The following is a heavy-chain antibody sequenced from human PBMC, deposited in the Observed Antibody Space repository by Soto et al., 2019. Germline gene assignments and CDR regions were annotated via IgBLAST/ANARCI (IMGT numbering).Heavy chain of an antibody. Sequence: GASVKVSCKASGYTFTKYGISWVRQAPGQGLEWMGWIRVYNGDTNYAQKVQGRVTMTTETSTSTAYMELRSLRSDDTAVYYCAREGAENRGKGRWSESHVEYHGMDVWGQGTTVTVSS. V-gene: IGHV1-18*01. CDR3: AREGAENRGKGRWSESHVEYHGMDV. CDR2: IRVYNGDT. J-gene: IGHJ6*02. CDR1: GYTFTKYG. D-gene: IGHD3-3*01.